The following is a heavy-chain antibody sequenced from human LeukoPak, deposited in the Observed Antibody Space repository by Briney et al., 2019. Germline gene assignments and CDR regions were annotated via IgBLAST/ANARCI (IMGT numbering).Heavy chain of an antibody. Sequence: SGGSLRLSCAASGFTFSSYSMNWVRQAPGKGLEWVSYISSSSSTIYYADSVKGRFTISRDNAKNSLYLQMNSLRAEDTAVYYCARDPSSWYYYYMDVWGKGTTVTVSS. CDR1: GFTFSSYS. V-gene: IGHV3-48*01. J-gene: IGHJ6*03. CDR2: ISSSSSTI. D-gene: IGHD6-13*01. CDR3: ARDPSSWYYYYMDV.